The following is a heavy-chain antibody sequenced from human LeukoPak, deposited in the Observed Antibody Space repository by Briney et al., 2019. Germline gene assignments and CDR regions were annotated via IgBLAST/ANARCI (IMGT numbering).Heavy chain of an antibody. CDR2: INHSGST. CDR1: GGSFSGYY. Sequence: SETLSLTCAVYGGSFSGYYWSWIRQPPGKGLEWIGEINHSGSTNYNPSLKSRVTISVDTSKNQFSLKLSSVTAADTAVYYCARTYDSSGYYYEVNWFDPWGQGTLVTVSS. J-gene: IGHJ5*02. V-gene: IGHV4-34*01. D-gene: IGHD3-22*01. CDR3: ARTYDSSGYYYEVNWFDP.